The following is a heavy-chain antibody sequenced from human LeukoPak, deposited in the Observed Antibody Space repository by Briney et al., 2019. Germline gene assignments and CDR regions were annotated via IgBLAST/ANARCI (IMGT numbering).Heavy chain of an antibody. Sequence: LAGRSLRLSCAASGFTFSSYAMHGVRQAPGKGLEWVAVISYDGSNKYYADSVKGRFTISRDNSKNTLYLQMNSLRAEDTAVYYCAREYITMIVVVITFGYYGMDVWGQGTTVTVSS. CDR2: ISYDGSNK. CDR1: GFTFSSYA. J-gene: IGHJ6*02. D-gene: IGHD3-22*01. V-gene: IGHV3-30-3*01. CDR3: AREYITMIVVVITFGYYGMDV.